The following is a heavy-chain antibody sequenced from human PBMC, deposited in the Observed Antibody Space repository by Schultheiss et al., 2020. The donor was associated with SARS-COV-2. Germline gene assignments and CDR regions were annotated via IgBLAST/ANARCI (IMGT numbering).Heavy chain of an antibody. CDR1: GYTFTGYY. CDR2: INPNSGGT. J-gene: IGHJ5*02. D-gene: IGHD3-10*01. V-gene: IGHV1-2*06. Sequence: ASVKVSCKASGYTFTGYYMHWVRQAPGQGLEWMGRINPNSGGTNYAQKFQGRVTMTRDTSISTAYMELSRLRSDDTAVYYCARQPVRGVIRWFDPWGQGTLVTVSS. CDR3: ARQPVRGVIRWFDP.